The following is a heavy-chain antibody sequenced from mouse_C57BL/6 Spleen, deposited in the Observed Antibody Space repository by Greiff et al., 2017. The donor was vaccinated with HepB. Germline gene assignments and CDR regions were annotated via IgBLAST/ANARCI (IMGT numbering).Heavy chain of an antibody. CDR2: IYPGDGDT. CDR1: GYAFSSSW. V-gene: IGHV1-82*01. D-gene: IGHD1-1*01. J-gene: IGHJ2*01. Sequence: QVQLKESGPELVKPGASVKISCKASGYAFSSSWMNWVKQRPGKGLEWIGRIYPGDGDTNYNGKFKGKATLTADKSSSTAYMQLSSLTSEDSAVYFWARSGNYGSYFDYWGQGTTLTVSS. CDR3: ARSGNYGSYFDY.